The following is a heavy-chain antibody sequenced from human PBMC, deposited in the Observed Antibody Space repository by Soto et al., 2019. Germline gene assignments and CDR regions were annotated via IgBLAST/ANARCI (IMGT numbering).Heavy chain of an antibody. V-gene: IGHV3-72*01. CDR3: AREGHLLVGAPDAFDI. CDR1: GFTFSDHY. Sequence: GGSLRLSCAASGFTFSDHYMDWVRQAPGKGLEWVGRTRNKANSYTTEYAASVKGRFTISRDDSKNSLYLQMNSLKTEDTAVYYCAREGHLLVGAPDAFDIWGQGTMVTVSS. D-gene: IGHD1-26*01. CDR2: TRNKANSYTT. J-gene: IGHJ3*02.